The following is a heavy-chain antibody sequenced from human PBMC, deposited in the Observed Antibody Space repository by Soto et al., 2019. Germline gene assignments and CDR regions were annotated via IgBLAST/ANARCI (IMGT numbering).Heavy chain of an antibody. J-gene: IGHJ6*02. CDR1: GGSFSTDGYS. Sequence: PSETLSLTCGVSGGSFSTDGYSWSWLRQPQGKGLDWIGYIYHSGSTYYNPSLKSRITISIDRSKNQFSLKLSSVTAADTAVYFCARVSEAYYYHGMDVWGQGTTVTVSS. CDR2: IYHSGST. V-gene: IGHV4-30-2*01. CDR3: ARVSEAYYYHGMDV.